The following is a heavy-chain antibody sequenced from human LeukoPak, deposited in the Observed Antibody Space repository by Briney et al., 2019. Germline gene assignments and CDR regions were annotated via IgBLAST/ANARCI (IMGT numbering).Heavy chain of an antibody. CDR3: AKANWVSNADAVW. V-gene: IGHV3-23*01. J-gene: IGHJ4*02. D-gene: IGHD1-1*01. Sequence: PGGSLRFSCAASGFSFTEYAMSWVRQAPARGPEWVSRIRGGGETFYLDSVKGRFTLSRDDSRNTVYLQLNNLRVENTAIYFCAKANWVSNADAVWWGQGTQVTVSS. CDR1: GFSFTEYA. CDR2: IRGGGET.